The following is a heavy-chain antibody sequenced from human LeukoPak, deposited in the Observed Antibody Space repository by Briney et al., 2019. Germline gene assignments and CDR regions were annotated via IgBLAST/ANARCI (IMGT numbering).Heavy chain of an antibody. CDR2: INHSGST. CDR1: GGSFSGYY. CDR3: ARAQARGYYGSGSYYNGPYYYYYYGMDV. Sequence: PSETLSLTCAVYGGSFSGYYWSWIRQPPGKGLEWIGEINHSGSTNYSPSLKSRVTISVDTSKNQFSLKLSSVTAADTAVYYCARAQARGYYGSGSYYNGPYYYYYYGMDVWGQGTTVTVSS. D-gene: IGHD3-10*01. J-gene: IGHJ6*02. V-gene: IGHV4-34*01.